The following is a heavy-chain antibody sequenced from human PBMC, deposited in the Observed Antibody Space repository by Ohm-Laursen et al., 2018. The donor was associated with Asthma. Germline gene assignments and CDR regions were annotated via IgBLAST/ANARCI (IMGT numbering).Heavy chain of an antibody. Sequence: TLSLTCTVSDSSITSYTSYWSWIRQHPGKGLEWIGSIFDSGSTHYNPPLKSRLTLSVDTSMNQFSLRLSSVTAADTAVYYCARDAPGGSPFDSWGQGIMVTVPS. D-gene: IGHD1-26*01. J-gene: IGHJ4*02. CDR3: ARDAPGGSPFDS. V-gene: IGHV4-31*03. CDR1: DSSITSYTSY. CDR2: IFDSGST.